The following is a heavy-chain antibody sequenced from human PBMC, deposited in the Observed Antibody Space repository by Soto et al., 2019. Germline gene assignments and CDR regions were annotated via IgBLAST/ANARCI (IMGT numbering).Heavy chain of an antibody. CDR2: INAGNGNT. V-gene: IGHV1-3*01. D-gene: IGHD1-26*01. CDR1: GYTFTSYA. J-gene: IGHJ4*02. Sequence: GASVKVSCKASGYTFTSYAMHWVRQAPGQRLEWMGWINAGNGNTKYSQEFQGRVTITRDTSASTAYMELSSLRSEDTAVYYCAREERGIVFGYWGQGTLVTVPS. CDR3: AREERGIVFGY.